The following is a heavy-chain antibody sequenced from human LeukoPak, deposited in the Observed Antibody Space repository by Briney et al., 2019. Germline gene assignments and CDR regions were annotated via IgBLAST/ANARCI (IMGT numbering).Heavy chain of an antibody. D-gene: IGHD3-22*01. CDR3: ARRGPNYDSSGYYTGSASDI. V-gene: IGHV4-39*01. J-gene: IGHJ3*02. Sequence: SETLSLTCTVSGGSISSSSYYWGWIRQPPGKGLEWIGSIYYSGSTYYNPSLKSRVTISVDTSKNQFSLKLSSVTAADTAVYYCARRGPNYDSSGYYTGSASDIWGQGTMVTVSS. CDR2: IYYSGST. CDR1: GGSISSSSYY.